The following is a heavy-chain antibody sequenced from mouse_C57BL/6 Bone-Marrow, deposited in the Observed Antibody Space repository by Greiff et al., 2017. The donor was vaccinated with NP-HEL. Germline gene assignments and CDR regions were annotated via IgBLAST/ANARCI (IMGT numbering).Heavy chain of an antibody. D-gene: IGHD4-1*01. CDR3: ARYVSWDEGDY. J-gene: IGHJ2*01. CDR1: GYAFTSSW. Sequence: QVQLQQSGPELVKPGASVKISCKASGYAFTSSWMNWVKQRPGKGLEWIGRIYPGGGDTNYNGKFKGKATLTADKSSSTAYMQLSSLTSEDSAVYFCARYVSWDEGDYWGQGTTLTVSS. V-gene: IGHV1-82*01. CDR2: IYPGGGDT.